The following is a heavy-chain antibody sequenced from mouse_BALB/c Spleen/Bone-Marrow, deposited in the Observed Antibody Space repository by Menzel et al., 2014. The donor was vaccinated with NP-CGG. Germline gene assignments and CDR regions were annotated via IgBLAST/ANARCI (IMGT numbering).Heavy chain of an antibody. CDR3: AMAF. V-gene: IGHV1S81*02. CDR1: GFTFTTYW. J-gene: IGHJ4*01. CDR2: INPNNGRT. Sequence: QVQLQQSGAALVKPGASVNLSCRASGFTFTTYWIHWVKQRPGRGLEWIGEINPNNGRTNYNERFKTKATLTVDKSSSTAYMQLSSLTSEDSARGGRAMAFWGQGTSVTVSS. D-gene: IGHD3-3*01.